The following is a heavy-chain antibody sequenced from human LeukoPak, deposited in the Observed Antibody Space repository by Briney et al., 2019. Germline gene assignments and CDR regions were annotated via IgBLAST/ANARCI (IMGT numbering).Heavy chain of an antibody. Sequence: PGGSLRLSCAASGFTVSSNYMSWVRPAPGKGLEWVSVIYSGGSTYYADSVKGRFTISRHNSKNTLYLQMNSLRAEDTAVYYCARGACSSTSCYGFYYYGMDVWGQGTTVTVSS. V-gene: IGHV3-53*04. CDR2: IYSGGST. CDR1: GFTVSSNY. CDR3: ARGACSSTSCYGFYYYGMDV. D-gene: IGHD2-2*01. J-gene: IGHJ6*02.